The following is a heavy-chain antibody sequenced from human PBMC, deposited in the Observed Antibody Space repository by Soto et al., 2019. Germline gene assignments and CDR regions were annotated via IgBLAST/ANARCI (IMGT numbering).Heavy chain of an antibody. V-gene: IGHV3-30-3*01. CDR1: GFTFSSYA. J-gene: IGHJ6*02. Sequence: GGSLRLSCAASGFTFSSYAMHWVRQAPGKGLEWVAVISYDGSNKYYADSVKGRFTISRDNSKNTLYLQMNSLRAEDTAVYYCARVRVADPPYHYGMDVWGQGTTVTVSS. CDR2: ISYDGSNK. D-gene: IGHD6-19*01. CDR3: ARVRVADPPYHYGMDV.